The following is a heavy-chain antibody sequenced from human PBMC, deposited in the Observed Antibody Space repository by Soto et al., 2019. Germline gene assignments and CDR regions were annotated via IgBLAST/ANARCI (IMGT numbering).Heavy chain of an antibody. Sequence: SVKVSCKASGGTFSSYTISWVRQAPGQGLEWMGRIIPILGIANYAQKFQGRVTITADKSTSTAYMELSSLRSEDTAVYYCASSPAAMLDRYYYYYMDVWGKGTTVTVSS. J-gene: IGHJ6*03. V-gene: IGHV1-69*02. CDR3: ASSPAAMLDRYYYYYMDV. CDR2: IIPILGIA. CDR1: GGTFSSYT. D-gene: IGHD2-2*01.